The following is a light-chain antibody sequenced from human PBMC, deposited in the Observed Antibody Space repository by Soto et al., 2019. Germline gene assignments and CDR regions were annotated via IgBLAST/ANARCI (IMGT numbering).Light chain of an antibody. CDR3: QQYGSSPPFT. J-gene: IGKJ5*01. Sequence: EIVFTQSPGTLSLSPGERSTLSCRASQSVSSSYLAWYQQKPGQAPRLLIYGASSRATGIPDRFSGSGSGTDFTLTIRRLEPEDFAVYYCQQYGSSPPFTFGQGTRREIK. CDR2: GAS. V-gene: IGKV3-20*01. CDR1: QSVSSSY.